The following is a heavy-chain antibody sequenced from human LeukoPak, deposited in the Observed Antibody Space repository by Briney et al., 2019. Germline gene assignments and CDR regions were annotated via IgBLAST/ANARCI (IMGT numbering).Heavy chain of an antibody. Sequence: SQTLSLTCTVSGGSISSGGYYWSWIRQPPGKGLEWIGYIYHSGSTYYNPSLKSRVTISVDRPKNQFSLELNSVTAADTAVYYCARAEDFWSGYKLWGQGTLVTVSS. CDR3: ARAEDFWSGYKL. V-gene: IGHV4-30-2*01. D-gene: IGHD3-3*01. CDR2: IYHSGST. CDR1: GGSISSGGYY. J-gene: IGHJ4*02.